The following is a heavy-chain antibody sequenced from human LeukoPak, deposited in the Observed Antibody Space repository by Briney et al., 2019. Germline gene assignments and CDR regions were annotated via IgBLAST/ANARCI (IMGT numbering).Heavy chain of an antibody. CDR3: ARNMREIRGGWGYGSGTYSNWFDP. V-gene: IGHV4-39*07. D-gene: IGHD3-10*01. J-gene: IGHJ5*02. CDR2: IYYSGNT. CDR1: GGSISSSNYY. Sequence: SETLSLTCTISGGSISSSNYYWGWIRQPPGKGLEWIGNIYYSGNTYYNPSLKSRVTISVDTSKNQFSLKLSSVTAADTAVYYCARNMREIRGGWGYGSGTYSNWFDPWGQGSPVIVSS.